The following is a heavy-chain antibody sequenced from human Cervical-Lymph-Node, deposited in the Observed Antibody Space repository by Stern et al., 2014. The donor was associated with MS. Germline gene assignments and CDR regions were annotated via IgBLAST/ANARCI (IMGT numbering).Heavy chain of an antibody. Sequence: VQLGQSGPEVKKPGSSLKVSCRASGGTFSNAAINWVRQAPGQGLECMGGIIPIFVRANYAQKYQGRVTIIADKSTNTTYMELSSLTYEDTAVYFCARDLNDWGQGTLVTVTS. CDR2: IIPIFVRA. J-gene: IGHJ4*02. CDR1: GGTFSNAA. CDR3: ARDLND. V-gene: IGHV1-69*06.